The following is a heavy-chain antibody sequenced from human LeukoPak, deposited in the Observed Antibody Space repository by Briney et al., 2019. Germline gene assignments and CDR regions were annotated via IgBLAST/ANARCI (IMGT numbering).Heavy chain of an antibody. CDR1: GFTFVDYG. D-gene: IGHD2-2*02. V-gene: IGHV3-20*04. J-gene: IGHJ3*02. CDR2: INWNGGST. CDR3: ARRDIVVVPAAIFGAFDI. Sequence: GGSLRLSCAASGFTFVDYGMSWVRQAPGKGLEWVSGINWNGGSTGYADSVKGRFTISRDNAKNSLYLQMNSLRAEDTALYYCARRDIVVVPAAIFGAFDIWGQGTMVTVSS.